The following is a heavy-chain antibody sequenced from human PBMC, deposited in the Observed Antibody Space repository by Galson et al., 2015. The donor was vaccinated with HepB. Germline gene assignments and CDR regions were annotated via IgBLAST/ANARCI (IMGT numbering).Heavy chain of an antibody. CDR3: ARSLRHYPYDMDV. D-gene: IGHD1-26*01. Sequence: SLRLSCAASGFIFNNYAMTWVRQPPGKGLEWVSSISGCGGNTFYSESVKGRFTISRDNSKNTLFLQMNSLRADDTAVYSCARSLRHYPYDMDVWGPGTTVSVSS. CDR2: ISGCGGNT. CDR1: GFIFNNYA. V-gene: IGHV3-23*01. J-gene: IGHJ6*02.